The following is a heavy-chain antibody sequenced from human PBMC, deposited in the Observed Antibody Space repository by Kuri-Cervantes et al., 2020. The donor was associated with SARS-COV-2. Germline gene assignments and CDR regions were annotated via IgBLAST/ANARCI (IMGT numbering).Heavy chain of an antibody. CDR2: ISGSGGST. CDR3: AKKFESSGIAAAGTEMYFDY. Sequence: GESLKISCPASGFTFSSYAMSWVRQAPGKGLEWVSAISGSGGSTYYADSVKGRFTISRDNSKNTLYLQMNSLRAEDTAVYYCAKKFESSGIAAAGTEMYFDYWGQGTLVTVSS. V-gene: IGHV3-23*01. CDR1: GFTFSSYA. D-gene: IGHD6-13*01. J-gene: IGHJ4*02.